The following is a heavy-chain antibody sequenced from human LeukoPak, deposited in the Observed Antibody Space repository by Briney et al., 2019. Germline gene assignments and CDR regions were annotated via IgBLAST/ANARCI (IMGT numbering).Heavy chain of an antibody. CDR3: KSGGAAPGSFDN. CDR1: GFTFSDYW. D-gene: IGHD6-13*01. J-gene: IGHJ4*02. V-gene: IGHV3-7*01. Sequence: GGSLRLSCAASGFTFSDYWMSWMRQAPVKGLEWVANIKYDGDEEYYVDSVKGRFTISRDNAKNSLYLQLNSLRVEDTAVYYCKSGGAAPGSFDNWGQGTLVTVSP. CDR2: IKYDGDEE.